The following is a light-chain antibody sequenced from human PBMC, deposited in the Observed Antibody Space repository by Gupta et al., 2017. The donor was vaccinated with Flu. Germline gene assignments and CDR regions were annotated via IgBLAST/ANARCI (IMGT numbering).Light chain of an antibody. CDR1: SIHDASA. J-gene: IGLJ3*02. V-gene: IGLV4-69*02. Sequence: TQSAPGFASLGAPIRPTCPPDSIHDASAIAWHQQKSGKGPQFLMRVRDDGSHIKGDGIPDRFSGSSSGADRYLIISSLQAEDEATYYCQTWGTAVRVFGGGTRLTVL. CDR2: VRDDGSH. CDR3: QTWGTAVRV.